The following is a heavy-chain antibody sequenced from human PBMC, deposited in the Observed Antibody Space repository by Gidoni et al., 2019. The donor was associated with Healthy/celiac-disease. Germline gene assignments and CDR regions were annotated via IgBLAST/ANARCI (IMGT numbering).Heavy chain of an antibody. CDR2: IYPGDSDT. CDR3: ARRRESGSYPFDYFDY. J-gene: IGHJ4*02. CDR1: GYSFTSYW. D-gene: IGHD1-26*01. Sequence: EVQLVQSGAEVKKPGESLKISCKGSGYSFTSYWIGWVRQMPGKGLEWMGIIYPGDSDTRYSPSFQGQVTISADKSISTAYLQWSSLKASDTAMYYCARRRESGSYPFDYFDYWGQGTLVTVSS. V-gene: IGHV5-51*01.